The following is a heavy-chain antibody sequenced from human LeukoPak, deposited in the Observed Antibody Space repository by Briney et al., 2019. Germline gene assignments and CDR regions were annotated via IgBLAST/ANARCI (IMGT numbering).Heavy chain of an antibody. CDR2: TNHSGST. CDR3: ARLKWFGELLGWGYYFDY. CDR1: GGSFSGYY. V-gene: IGHV4-34*01. D-gene: IGHD3-10*01. Sequence: SETLSLTCAVYGGSFSGYYWSWIRQPPGKGLEWIGETNHSGSTNYNPFLKRRVTISVATYKNQFSLKLSTVTAADTAVYYCARLKWFGELLGWGYYFDYWGQGTLVTVSS. J-gene: IGHJ4*02.